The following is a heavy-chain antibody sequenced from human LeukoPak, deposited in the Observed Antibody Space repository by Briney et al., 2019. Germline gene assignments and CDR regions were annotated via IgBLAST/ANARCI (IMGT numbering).Heavy chain of an antibody. CDR2: INSDGSST. V-gene: IGHV3-74*01. Sequence: GGSLRLSCAASGFTFGSYWMHWVRQAPGKGLVWVSRINSDGSSTSYADSVKGRFTISRDNAKNTLYLQMNSLRAEDTAVYYCARVGLLWFGELSSWFDPWGQGTLVTVSS. D-gene: IGHD3-10*01. CDR3: ARVGLLWFGELSSWFDP. CDR1: GFTFGSYW. J-gene: IGHJ5*02.